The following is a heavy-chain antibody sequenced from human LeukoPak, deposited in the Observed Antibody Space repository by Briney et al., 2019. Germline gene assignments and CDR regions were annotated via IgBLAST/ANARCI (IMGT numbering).Heavy chain of an antibody. J-gene: IGHJ3*02. V-gene: IGHV4-4*09. CDR2: IYTSGST. CDR3: ASFWSGYYRGAFDI. CDR1: GGSISSYY. D-gene: IGHD3-3*01. Sequence: SETLSLTCTVSGGSISSYYWSWIRQPPGKGLEWIGYIYTSGSTNYNPSLKSRVTISVDTSKNQFSLKLSSVTAADTAVYHCASFWSGYYRGAFDIWGQGTMVTVSS.